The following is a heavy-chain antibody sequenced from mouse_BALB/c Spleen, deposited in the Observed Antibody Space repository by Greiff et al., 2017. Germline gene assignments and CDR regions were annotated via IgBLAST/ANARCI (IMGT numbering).Heavy chain of an antibody. V-gene: IGHV14-3*02. J-gene: IGHJ4*01. D-gene: IGHD1-2*01. CDR2: IDPANGNT. CDR1: GFNIKDTY. CDR3: ARAATSYAMDY. Sequence: EVQLQQSGAELVKPGASVKLSCTASGFNIKDTYMHWVKQRPEQGLEWIGRIDPANGNTKYDPKFQGKATITADTSSNTAYLQLSSLTSEDTAVYYCARAATSYAMDYWGQGTSVTVSS.